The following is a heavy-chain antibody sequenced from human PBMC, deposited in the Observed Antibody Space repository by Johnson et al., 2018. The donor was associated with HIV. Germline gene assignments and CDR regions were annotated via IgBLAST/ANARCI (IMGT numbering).Heavy chain of an antibody. CDR2: ISSSGSTI. CDR1: GFTFSDYY. Sequence: QVQLVESGGGLVKPGGSLRLSCAASGFTFSDYYMSWIRQAPGKGLEWVSYISSSGSTIYYADSVKGRFTISRDNAKNSLYLQMNSLRAEDTAGYYCSRAETDIWDYYILTGYPNAFDIWGQGTMVTVSS. J-gene: IGHJ3*02. CDR3: SRAETDIWDYYILTGYPNAFDI. V-gene: IGHV3-11*04. D-gene: IGHD3-9*01.